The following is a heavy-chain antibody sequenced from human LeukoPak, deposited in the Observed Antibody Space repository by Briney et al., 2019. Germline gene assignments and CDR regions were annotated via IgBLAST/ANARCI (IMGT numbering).Heavy chain of an antibody. Sequence: GGSLRLSCAASGFTFSSYWMHWVRHAPGKGLVWVSRINNDGSNTNYADSVKGRFTISRDNAKNTLYLQMNSLRAEDTAEYYCGRLAMIRGVIVDYWGQGTLVTVSS. V-gene: IGHV3-74*01. CDR2: INNDGSNT. CDR3: GRLAMIRGVIVDY. D-gene: IGHD3-10*01. J-gene: IGHJ4*02. CDR1: GFTFSSYW.